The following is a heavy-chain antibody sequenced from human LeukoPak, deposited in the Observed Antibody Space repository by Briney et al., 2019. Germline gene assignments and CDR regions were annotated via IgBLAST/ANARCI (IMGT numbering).Heavy chain of an antibody. V-gene: IGHV4-34*01. Sequence: SETLSLTCAVYGGSFSGYYWTWIRQPPGKGLEWIGEINHSGSTNYNPSLKSRVTISVDTSKSQLSLKLNSVTAADTAVYYCARKFDYWGQGTLVTVSS. J-gene: IGHJ4*02. CDR3: ARKFDY. CDR1: GGSFSGYY. CDR2: INHSGST.